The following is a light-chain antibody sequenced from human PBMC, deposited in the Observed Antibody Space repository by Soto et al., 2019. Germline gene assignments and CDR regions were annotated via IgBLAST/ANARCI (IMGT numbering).Light chain of an antibody. CDR2: EVS. J-gene: IGLJ2*01. Sequence: QSALTQPPSVSGSPGQLVTISCTGSSSDVGSNNRVSWYQQPPGTAPKFIIYEVSNRPSGVPDRFSGSKSGNTASLTISGLQAEDEADYNCSSYISSSSSVVFGGGTKLTVL. CDR1: SSDVGSNNR. CDR3: SSYISSSSSVV. V-gene: IGLV2-18*02.